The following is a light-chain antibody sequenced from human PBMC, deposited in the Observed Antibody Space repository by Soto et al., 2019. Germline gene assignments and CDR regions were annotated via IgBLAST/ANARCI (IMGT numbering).Light chain of an antibody. Sequence: EIVMTQSPATLSVSPGERATLSCRASQSVTTNLAWYQHKPGQAPRLLIYGASTRATGIPARFSGSGSGTDFTLTISSLQSEDFAVYICQQYDKWPLTFGGGTKVDIK. V-gene: IGKV3-15*01. CDR3: QQYDKWPLT. J-gene: IGKJ4*01. CDR2: GAS. CDR1: QSVTTN.